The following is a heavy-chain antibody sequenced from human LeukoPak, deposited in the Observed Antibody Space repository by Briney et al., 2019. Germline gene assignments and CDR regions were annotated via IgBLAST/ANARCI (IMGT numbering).Heavy chain of an antibody. Sequence: GGSLRLSCAASGCTFSSYWMHWVRQAPGKGLVWVSRINTDGSSTSYADSVKGRFTISRDNAKNTLYLQMNSLRAEDTAVYYCARDGGVRGVFDYWGQGTLVTVSS. CDR3: ARDGGVRGVFDY. D-gene: IGHD3-10*01. CDR2: INTDGSST. J-gene: IGHJ4*02. CDR1: GCTFSSYW. V-gene: IGHV3-74*01.